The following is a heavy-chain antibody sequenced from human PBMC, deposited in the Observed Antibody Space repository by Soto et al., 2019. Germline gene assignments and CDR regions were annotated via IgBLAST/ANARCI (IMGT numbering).Heavy chain of an antibody. V-gene: IGHV4-59*01. CDR2: IYYSGST. J-gene: IGHJ5*02. CDR3: ARANFWSGTNWFDP. Sequence: SETLSLTCAVSGGSISSYYWSWIRQPPGKGLEWIGYIYYSGSTNYNPSLKSRVTISVDTSKNQFSLKLSSVTAADTAVYYCARANFWSGTNWFDPWGQGTLVTVSS. D-gene: IGHD3-3*01. CDR1: GGSISSYY.